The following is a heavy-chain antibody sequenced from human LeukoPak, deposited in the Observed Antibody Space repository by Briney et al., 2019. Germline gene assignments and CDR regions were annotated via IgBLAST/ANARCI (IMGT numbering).Heavy chain of an antibody. Sequence: ASVKVSCKASGYTFTSYDINWVRQATGQGLEWMGWMNPNSGNTGYAQKFQGRVTMTRNTSISTAYMELSSLRSEDTAVYYCARRQYYDILTGYYKYYYYGMDVWGQGTAVTVSS. CDR2: MNPNSGNT. V-gene: IGHV1-8*01. J-gene: IGHJ6*02. CDR3: ARRQYYDILTGYYKYYYYGMDV. D-gene: IGHD3-9*01. CDR1: GYTFTSYD.